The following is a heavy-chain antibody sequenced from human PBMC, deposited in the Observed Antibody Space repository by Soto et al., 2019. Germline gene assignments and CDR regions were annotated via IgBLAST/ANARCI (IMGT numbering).Heavy chain of an antibody. V-gene: IGHV4-59*01. CDR1: GRSMSSNY. Sequence: PSETLSLTCSVSGRSMSSNYWSWIRQSPDKGLEWLGYVFYGGTDYNPSLGGRVSMSVETSKSQFPLKLTSVTVAGTAVYYCASYRGALYFESWGPGILVTVSS. D-gene: IGHD3-16*01. CDR2: VFYGGT. CDR3: ASYRGALYFES. J-gene: IGHJ4*02.